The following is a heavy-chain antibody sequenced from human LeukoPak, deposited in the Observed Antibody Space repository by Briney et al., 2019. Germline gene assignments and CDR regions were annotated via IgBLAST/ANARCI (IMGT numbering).Heavy chain of an antibody. D-gene: IGHD2-21*02. CDR2: IYRDGST. Sequence: GGSLRLSCAASGFTVSSNYVRWVRQAPGKGLEWVSSIYRDGSTYYADSVKGRFTISRDNSKNTLNLQMNNLRVEDTAVYYCARVMTAITNWFDPWGQGTLVTVSS. CDR1: GFTVSSNY. J-gene: IGHJ5*02. CDR3: ARVMTAITNWFDP. V-gene: IGHV3-66*01.